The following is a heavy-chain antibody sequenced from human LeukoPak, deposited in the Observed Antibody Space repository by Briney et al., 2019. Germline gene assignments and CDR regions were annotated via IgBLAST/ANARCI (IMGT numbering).Heavy chain of an antibody. CDR1: GFTFDDYG. CDR2: INWNGGST. D-gene: IGHD6-19*01. V-gene: IGHV3-20*04. CDR3: ARVYTRVADFDY. J-gene: IGHJ4*02. Sequence: GGSLRLSCAASGFTFDDYGMSWVRQAPGKGLEWVSGINWNGGSTGYADSVKGRSTISRDNAKNSLYLQMNSLRAEDTAVYYCARVYTRVADFDYWGQGTLVTVSS.